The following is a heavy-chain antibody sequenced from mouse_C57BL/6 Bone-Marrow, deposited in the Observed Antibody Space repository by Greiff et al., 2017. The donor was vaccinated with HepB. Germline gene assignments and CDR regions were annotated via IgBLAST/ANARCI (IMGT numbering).Heavy chain of an antibody. D-gene: IGHD2-5*01. Sequence: QVTLKVCGPGILQSSQTLSLTCSFSGFSLSTSGMGVSWIRQPSGKGLEWLAHIYWDDDKRYNPSLKSRLTISKDTSRNQVFLKITSVDTADTATDYCARRKGSNSYAMDYWGQGTSVTVSS. CDR2: IYWDDDK. V-gene: IGHV8-12*01. CDR1: GFSLSTSGMG. J-gene: IGHJ4*01. CDR3: ARRKGSNSYAMDY.